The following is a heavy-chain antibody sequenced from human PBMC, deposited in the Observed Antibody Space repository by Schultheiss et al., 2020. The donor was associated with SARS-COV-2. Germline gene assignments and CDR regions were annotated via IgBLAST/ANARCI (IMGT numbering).Heavy chain of an antibody. Sequence: GGSLRLSCAASGFTFSSYSMNWVRQAPGKGLVWVSSISSSGSTIYYADSVKGRFTISRDNAKNSLYLQMNSLRAEDTAVYYCAREMIGMDVWGQGTTVTVSS. D-gene: IGHD3-16*01. CDR3: AREMIGMDV. CDR1: GFTFSSYS. J-gene: IGHJ6*02. V-gene: IGHV3-48*04. CDR2: ISSSGSTI.